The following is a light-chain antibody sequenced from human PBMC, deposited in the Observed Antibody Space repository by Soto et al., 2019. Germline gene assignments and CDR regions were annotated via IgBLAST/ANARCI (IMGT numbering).Light chain of an antibody. CDR3: QQYGSSLYT. CDR2: GTS. CDR1: QSVSSSY. V-gene: IGKV3-20*01. J-gene: IGKJ2*01. Sequence: EIVLTQSPGTLSLSPGERATLSCRASQSVSSSYLAWYQQKPGQAPRLLICGTSSRATGIPDRFSGSGSGTDFTLTISRLEPEDFAVYYCQQYGSSLYTFGQGTNLEIK.